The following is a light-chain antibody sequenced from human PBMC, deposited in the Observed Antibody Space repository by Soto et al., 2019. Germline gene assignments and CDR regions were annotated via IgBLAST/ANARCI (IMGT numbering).Light chain of an antibody. J-gene: IGLJ2*01. Sequence: QTVLTQSPSASASLGASVKLTCTLSSGHSSYAITWHQQQPEKGPQYLMKVNSDGSHDKGDGIPDRFSGSKSGAERYLTISSLQSEDEADYYCQTWGTGTVVFGGGTKLTVL. V-gene: IGLV4-69*01. CDR3: QTWGTGTVV. CDR1: SGHSSYA. CDR2: VNSDGSH.